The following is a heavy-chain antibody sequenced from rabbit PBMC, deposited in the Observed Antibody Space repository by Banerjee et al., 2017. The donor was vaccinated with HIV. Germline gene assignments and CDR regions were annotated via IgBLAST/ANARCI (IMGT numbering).Heavy chain of an antibody. Sequence: QSLEESGGDLVKPGASLTLTCTASGFSLSIYEMCWVRQAPGKGLEWIACINTSSGNTVYATWAKGRFTISKTSWTTVTLQMTSLTAADTATYFCARDLTGVIGWNFNLWGPGTLVTV. CDR1: GFSLSIYE. CDR2: INTSSGNT. CDR3: ARDLTGVIGWNFNL. J-gene: IGHJ4*01. D-gene: IGHD1-1*01. V-gene: IGHV1S40*01.